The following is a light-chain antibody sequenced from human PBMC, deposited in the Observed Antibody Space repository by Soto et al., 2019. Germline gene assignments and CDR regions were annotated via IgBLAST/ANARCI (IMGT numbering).Light chain of an antibody. CDR3: PQYAGSPRT. V-gene: IGKV3-20*01. CDR1: QTITTSQ. J-gene: IGKJ1*01. CDR2: GAS. Sequence: EIVLTQSPGTLSLSPGERATLFCRASQTITTSQLAWYQQKPGQAPRVLIFGASNRATDIPDRFSGSGSGTDFTLTISRLEPEDFAIYYCPQYAGSPRTFGQGTTVEVK.